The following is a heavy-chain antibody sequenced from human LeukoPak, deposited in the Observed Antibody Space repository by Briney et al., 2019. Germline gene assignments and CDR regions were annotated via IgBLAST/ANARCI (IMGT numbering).Heavy chain of an antibody. CDR2: INGDGRDK. Sequence: GGSLRLSCAASGFTFSSYWMNWVRQAPGKGLEWVANINGDGRDKYYVGSVRGRFTISRDNADNAQYLQMNSLRGDDTALYYCARGVDSAIDWWGQGTLVTVSS. D-gene: IGHD3-9*01. CDR1: GFTFSSYW. V-gene: IGHV3-7*01. J-gene: IGHJ4*02. CDR3: ARGVDSAIDW.